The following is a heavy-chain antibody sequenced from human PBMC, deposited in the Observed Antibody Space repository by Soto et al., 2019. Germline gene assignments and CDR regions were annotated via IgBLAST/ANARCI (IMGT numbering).Heavy chain of an antibody. J-gene: IGHJ2*01. CDR2: IYHSGST. V-gene: IGHV4-4*02. D-gene: IGHD4-17*01. Sequence: QVQLQESGPGLVKPSGTLSLTCAVSSGSISSSNWWSWVRQPPGKGLEWIGEIYHSGSTNYNPSLKSRVTISVDKGKDQFSLKLSSVTAADTAVYYCARSRYGTNWYFDLWGRGTLVTVSS. CDR1: SGSISSSNW. CDR3: ARSRYGTNWYFDL.